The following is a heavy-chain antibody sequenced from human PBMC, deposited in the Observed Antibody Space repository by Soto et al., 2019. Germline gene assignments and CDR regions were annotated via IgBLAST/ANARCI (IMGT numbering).Heavy chain of an antibody. CDR1: GGSISSYY. D-gene: IGHD5-12*01. CDR2: IYYSGST. CDR3: ARGYSGYDYGWFDP. J-gene: IGHJ5*02. Sequence: PSETLSLTCTVSGGSISSYYWSWIRQPPGKGLEWIGYIYYSGSTNYNPSLKSRVTISVDTSKNQFSLKLSSVTAADTAVYYCARGYSGYDYGWFDPWGQGTLVTVSS. V-gene: IGHV4-59*01.